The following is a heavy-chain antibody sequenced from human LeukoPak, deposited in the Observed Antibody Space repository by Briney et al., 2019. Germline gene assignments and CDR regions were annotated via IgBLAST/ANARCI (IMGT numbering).Heavy chain of an antibody. Sequence: SETLSLTCTVSGDSISSYYWSWIRQPPGKGLEWVGFIFYSGSTNYNPSLKSRVAISVDTSKNQFSLKLSSVTAADTAVYYCARTTEAHSWRTRYYDYYMDVWGKGTTVTVSS. V-gene: IGHV4-59*01. CDR2: IFYSGST. D-gene: IGHD6-13*01. CDR1: GDSISSYY. CDR3: ARTTEAHSWRTRYYDYYMDV. J-gene: IGHJ6*03.